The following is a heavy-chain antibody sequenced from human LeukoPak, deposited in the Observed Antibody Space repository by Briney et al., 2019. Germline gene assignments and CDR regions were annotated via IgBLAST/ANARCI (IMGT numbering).Heavy chain of an antibody. Sequence: SETLSLTCTVSGGSISSYYWSWIRQPPGKGLEWIGYIYYSGSTNYNPSLKSRVTISVDTSKNQFSLKLSSVTAADTAVYYCARDPLAGSHYGFDYYYYMDVWGKGTTVTVSS. J-gene: IGHJ6*03. CDR2: IYYSGST. CDR1: GGSISSYY. D-gene: IGHD4-11*01. CDR3: ARDPLAGSHYGFDYYYYMDV. V-gene: IGHV4-59*01.